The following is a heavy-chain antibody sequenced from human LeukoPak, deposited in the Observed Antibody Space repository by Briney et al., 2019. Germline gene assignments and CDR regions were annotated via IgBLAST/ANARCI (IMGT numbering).Heavy chain of an antibody. V-gene: IGHV1-2*02. J-gene: IGHJ5*02. D-gene: IGHD6-19*01. CDR2: INPNSGGT. CDR1: GYTFTGYY. Sequence: GASVKVSCKASGYTFTGYYMHWVRQAPGQGPEWMGWINPNSGGTNYAQKFQGRVTMTRDTSISTAYMELSRLRSDDTAVYYCARDQEAVARFDPWGQGTLVTVSS. CDR3: ARDQEAVARFDP.